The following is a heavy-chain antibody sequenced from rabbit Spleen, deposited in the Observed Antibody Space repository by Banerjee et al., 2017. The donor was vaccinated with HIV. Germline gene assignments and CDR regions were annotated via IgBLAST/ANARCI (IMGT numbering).Heavy chain of an antibody. CDR2: IWPGDGDT. CDR1: GFDLSSYYW. V-gene: IGHV1S45*01. CDR3: ARDLASVVGWNFNL. Sequence: EESGGGLVKPEGSLTLTCTASGFDLSSYYWICWVRQAPGKGLEWIACIWPGDGDTFYASWAKGRFTISRTSSTTVTLQMTSLTAADTATYFCARDLASVVGWNFNLWGPGTLVTVS. D-gene: IGHD3-1*01. J-gene: IGHJ4*01.